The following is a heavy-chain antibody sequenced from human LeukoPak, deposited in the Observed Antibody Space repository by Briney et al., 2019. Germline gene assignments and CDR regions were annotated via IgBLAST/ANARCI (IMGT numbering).Heavy chain of an antibody. Sequence: ASMKVSCKASGYSFTSYAINWVRQAPGQGPDWMGWISAYNGNTDYAQKLQGRVTMTTDTSTSTAYMELRSLTSDDTAVYYCARDPLRSTWSTYYNALDVWGQGTTVTVSS. V-gene: IGHV1-18*01. D-gene: IGHD6-13*01. J-gene: IGHJ6*02. CDR3: ARDPLRSTWSTYYNALDV. CDR1: GYSFTSYA. CDR2: ISAYNGNT.